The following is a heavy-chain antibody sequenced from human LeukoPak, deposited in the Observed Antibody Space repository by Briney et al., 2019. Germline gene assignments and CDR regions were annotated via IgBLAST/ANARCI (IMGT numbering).Heavy chain of an antibody. Sequence: SQTPSLTCAISGDSVSSQSAAWNWIRQSPSRGLEWLGRTYYRSKWYNQYAVFVEGRITINPDTSKNQFSLQLDSVTPEDTAVYYCARDPEVGTTWSIFDYWGQGTLVTVSS. J-gene: IGHJ4*02. CDR3: ARDPEVGTTWSIFDY. CDR2: TYYRSKWYN. D-gene: IGHD1-26*01. V-gene: IGHV6-1*01. CDR1: GDSVSSQSAA.